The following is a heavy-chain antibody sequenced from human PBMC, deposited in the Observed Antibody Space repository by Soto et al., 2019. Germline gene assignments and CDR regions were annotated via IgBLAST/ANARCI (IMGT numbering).Heavy chain of an antibody. D-gene: IGHD3-16*01. J-gene: IGHJ3*01. Sequence: SETLSLTCTVSGGSISSYYWTWIRQPPGKGLEWIGYIYYSGVTNYNPSLKSRVTILIDTSKNQFSLKLSSVTAADTAVFYCARGRYYDATAYSFDVWGRGTMVTVSS. CDR3: ARGRYYDATAYSFDV. CDR2: IYYSGVT. V-gene: IGHV4-59*01. CDR1: GGSISSYY.